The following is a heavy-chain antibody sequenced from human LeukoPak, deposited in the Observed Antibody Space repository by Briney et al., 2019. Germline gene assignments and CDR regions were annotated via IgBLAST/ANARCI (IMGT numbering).Heavy chain of an antibody. V-gene: IGHV4-39*07. CDR2: INHSGST. Sequence: SETLSLTCTVSGGSISSSSYYWSWIRQPPGKGLEWIGEINHSGSTNYNPSLKSRVTISVDTSKNQFSLKLSSVTAADTAVYYCARAARYYYDSSGFDYWGQGTLVTVSS. CDR3: ARAARYYYDSSGFDY. CDR1: GGSISSSSYY. D-gene: IGHD3-22*01. J-gene: IGHJ4*02.